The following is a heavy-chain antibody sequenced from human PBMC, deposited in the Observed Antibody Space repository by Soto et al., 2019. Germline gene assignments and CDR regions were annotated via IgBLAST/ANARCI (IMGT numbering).Heavy chain of an antibody. Sequence: QLQLQESGPGLVKPSETLSLTCTVSGGSISSSSYFWGWIRQPPGKGLEWIGSVYYSGSTYYNPSLKGRVPISVDTSKTQLALNLSSVTAADTAVYYCARASGYSHFDYWGQGTLVTVSS. CDR2: VYYSGST. V-gene: IGHV4-39*01. CDR3: ARASGYSHFDY. CDR1: GGSISSSSYF. J-gene: IGHJ4*02. D-gene: IGHD5-18*01.